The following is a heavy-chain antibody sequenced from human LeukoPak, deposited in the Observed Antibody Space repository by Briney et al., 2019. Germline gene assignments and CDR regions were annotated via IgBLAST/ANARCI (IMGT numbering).Heavy chain of an antibody. CDR3: ARDFEKESSGWYGNWFDP. V-gene: IGHV3-23*01. CDR2: ISGSGGST. Sequence: GGSLRLSCAASGFTFSSYAMSWVRQAPGKGLEWVSAISGSGGSTYYADSVKGRFTISRDNSKNTLYLQMNSLRAEDTAVYYCARDFEKESSGWYGNWFDPWGQGTLVTVSS. D-gene: IGHD6-19*01. J-gene: IGHJ5*02. CDR1: GFTFSSYA.